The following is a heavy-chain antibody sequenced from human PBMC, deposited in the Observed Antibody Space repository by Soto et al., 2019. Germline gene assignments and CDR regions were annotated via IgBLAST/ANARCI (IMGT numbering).Heavy chain of an antibody. V-gene: IGHV3-30-3*01. D-gene: IGHD3-16*01. CDR2: MSYDGSNK. Sequence: QVQLVESGGGVVQPGRSLRLSCAASGFTFSSYAMHWVRRAPGKGLEWMAVMSYDGSNKYYADSVKGRFTISRDNSKHSLYLNMNSLRPDDTALYYGARDGGAYWGQGTMVIVSS. CDR3: ARDGGAY. J-gene: IGHJ4*02. CDR1: GFTFSSYA.